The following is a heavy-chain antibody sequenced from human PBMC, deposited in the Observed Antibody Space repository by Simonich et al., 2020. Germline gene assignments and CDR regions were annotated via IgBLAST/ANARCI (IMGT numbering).Heavy chain of an antibody. CDR1: GYTFTGSY. V-gene: IGHV1-2*02. Sequence: QVQLVQSGAEVKKPGASVKVSCKASGYTFTGSYMHWVRQAPGQGLEWKGGINPNRGGTNYAQKFQGRVTMTRDTSISTAYMELSRLRSDDTAVYYCARVRFEAFDIWGQGTMVTVSS. CDR3: ARVRFEAFDI. J-gene: IGHJ3*02. CDR2: INPNRGGT.